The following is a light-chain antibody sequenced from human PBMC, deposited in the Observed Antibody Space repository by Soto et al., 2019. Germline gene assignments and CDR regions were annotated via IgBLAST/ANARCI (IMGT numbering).Light chain of an antibody. CDR1: QSVSRH. V-gene: IGKV3-11*01. J-gene: IGKJ4*01. CDR2: DAS. CDR3: QQRNNWPPVT. Sequence: EIVLAQSPGTLSFSPGEIATLSCRASQSVSRHLAWYQQKPGQAPRLLIYDASNRATGIPARFSGSGSGTDFTLTISSLEPEDFAVYYCQQRNNWPPVTFGGGTKVDIK.